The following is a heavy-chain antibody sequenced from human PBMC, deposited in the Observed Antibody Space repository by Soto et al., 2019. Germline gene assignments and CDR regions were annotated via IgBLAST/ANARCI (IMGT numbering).Heavy chain of an antibody. V-gene: IGHV3-30-3*01. Sequence: QVQLVESGGGVVQPGRSLRLSCAASGFTFSSYAMHWVRQAPGKGLEWVAVISYDGSNKYYADSVKGRFTISRDNSKNTLYLQMNRLRAEDTAVYYCARERLVVVVAATTNWFDPWGQGTLVTVSS. CDR3: ARERLVVVVAATTNWFDP. CDR2: ISYDGSNK. D-gene: IGHD2-15*01. CDR1: GFTFSSYA. J-gene: IGHJ5*02.